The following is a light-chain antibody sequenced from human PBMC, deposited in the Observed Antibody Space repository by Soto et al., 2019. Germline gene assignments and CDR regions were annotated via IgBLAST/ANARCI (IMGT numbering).Light chain of an antibody. Sequence: AIQMTQSPSSLSASVGDRVTITCRASQGIRNDLGWYQQKPGKAPKLLIYAASSLQSGVPSRFSGSRSGTDFTLTISSLQPKDFATYYCLQDYNSPPTFGQVTKVEIK. J-gene: IGKJ1*01. CDR1: QGIRND. CDR3: LQDYNSPPT. CDR2: AAS. V-gene: IGKV1-6*01.